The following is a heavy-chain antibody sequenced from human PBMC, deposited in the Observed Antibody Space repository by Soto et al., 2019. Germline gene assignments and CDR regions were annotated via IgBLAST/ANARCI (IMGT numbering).Heavy chain of an antibody. CDR2: IYYSGST. V-gene: IGHV4-39*01. J-gene: IGHJ4*02. Sequence: SETLSLTCTVSGGSISSSSYYWGWIRQPPGKGLEWIGSIYYSGSTYYNPSLKSRVTISVDTSKNQFSLKLSSVTAADTAVYYCARRVGTGTTPYYSFDYWGQGTLVTVSS. CDR3: ARRVGTGTTPYYSFDY. D-gene: IGHD1-1*01. CDR1: GGSISSSSYY.